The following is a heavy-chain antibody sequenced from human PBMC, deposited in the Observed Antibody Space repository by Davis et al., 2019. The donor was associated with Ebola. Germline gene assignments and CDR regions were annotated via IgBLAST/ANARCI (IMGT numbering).Heavy chain of an antibody. CDR1: GSSFISYW. CDR2: IYPGDSDT. D-gene: IGHD3-10*01. V-gene: IGHV5-51*01. Sequence: PGGSLRLSCKGSGSSFISYWISWVRQMPGKGLEWMGIIYPGDSDTRYSPSFQGQVTISADKSISTAYLQWSSLRAEDTALYYCARSHPGSYSDFDYWGQGTLVTVSS. J-gene: IGHJ4*02. CDR3: ARSHPGSYSDFDY.